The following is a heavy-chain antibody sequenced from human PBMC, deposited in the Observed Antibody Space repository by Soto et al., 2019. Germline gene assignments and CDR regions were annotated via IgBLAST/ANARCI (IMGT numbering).Heavy chain of an antibody. CDR3: ARHWITMVRGVCHFDY. D-gene: IGHD3-10*01. CDR1: GGSISSGGYY. V-gene: IGHV4-31*03. CDR2: VHNSGST. Sequence: SETLSLTCTVSGGSISSGGYYWSWIRQHPGKGLEWIGYVHNSGSTYYNPSVKSRATILMDTSKNQFSLRLTSVTAADTAVYYCARHWITMVRGVCHFDYWGQGTLVTVSS. J-gene: IGHJ4*02.